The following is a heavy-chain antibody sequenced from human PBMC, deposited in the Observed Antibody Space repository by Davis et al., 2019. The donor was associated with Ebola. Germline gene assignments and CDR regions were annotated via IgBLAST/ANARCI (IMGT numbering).Heavy chain of an antibody. CDR1: GYTFTSYD. CDR2: MNPNSGNT. V-gene: IGHV1-8*01. CDR3: ARDEDY. J-gene: IGHJ4*02. Sequence: ASVKVSCKASGYTFTSYDINWVRQATGQGLEWMGWMNPNSGNTGYAQNFQGRVTITRDTSASTAYMEVRSLRSDDTAVYYCARDEDYWGQGTLVTVSS.